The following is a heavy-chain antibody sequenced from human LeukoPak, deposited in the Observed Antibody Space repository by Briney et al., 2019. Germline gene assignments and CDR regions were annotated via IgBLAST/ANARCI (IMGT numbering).Heavy chain of an antibody. CDR3: ARVGVPAAIDYYYYYYMDV. CDR2: ISSSSSYI. CDR1: GFTLSSYS. J-gene: IGHJ6*03. D-gene: IGHD2-2*02. Sequence: PGGSLRLSCAASGFTLSSYSMNWVRQAPGKGLEWVSSISSSSSYIYYADSVKGRFTISRDNAKNSLYLQMNSLRAEDTAVYYCARVGVPAAIDYYYYYYMDVWGKGTTVTVSS. V-gene: IGHV3-21*01.